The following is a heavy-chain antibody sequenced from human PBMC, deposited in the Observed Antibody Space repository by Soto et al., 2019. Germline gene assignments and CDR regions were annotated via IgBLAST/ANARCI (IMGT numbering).Heavy chain of an antibody. D-gene: IGHD6-13*01. CDR1: GFTFTSYY. Sequence: GASVKVSCKASGFTFTSYYMHWVRQAPGQGPECVGIVNPTDGSTTYAQKFQGRVTMTRDTSTSTVYMELSSLRSEDTAVYYCARVQGRGYPLDYWGQGTLVTVSS. J-gene: IGHJ4*02. V-gene: IGHV1-46*01. CDR3: ARVQGRGYPLDY. CDR2: VNPTDGST.